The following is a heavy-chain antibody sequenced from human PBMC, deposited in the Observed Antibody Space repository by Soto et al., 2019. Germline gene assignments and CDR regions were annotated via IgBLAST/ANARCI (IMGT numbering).Heavy chain of an antibody. J-gene: IGHJ4*02. CDR3: AAVQGGGTTFHF. V-gene: IGHV1-58*02. CDR2: IVVGSGRT. Sequence: QMQLAQSGPEVKKPGTSVKVSCKASGFTFTNSVIQWVRQARGQRLEWIGWIVVGSGRTDYAQKFQERLTITRDMSTTTAYMELSSLRLEDTAVYYCAAVQGGGTTFHFWGQGTLVTVSS. D-gene: IGHD1-7*01. CDR1: GFTFTNSV.